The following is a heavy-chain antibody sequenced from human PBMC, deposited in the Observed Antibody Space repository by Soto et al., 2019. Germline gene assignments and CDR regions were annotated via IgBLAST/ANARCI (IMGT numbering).Heavy chain of an antibody. V-gene: IGHV3-66*01. CDR3: AKDHYSEYFDY. D-gene: IGHD2-15*01. CDR2: IYSGGST. J-gene: IGHJ4*02. Sequence: GGSLRLSCAASGFTVSSNYMSWVRQAPGKGLEWVSVIYSGGSTYYADSVKGRFTISRDNSKNTVYLQMNSLRAEDTAVYYCAKDHYSEYFDYWGQGTLVTVSS. CDR1: GFTVSSNY.